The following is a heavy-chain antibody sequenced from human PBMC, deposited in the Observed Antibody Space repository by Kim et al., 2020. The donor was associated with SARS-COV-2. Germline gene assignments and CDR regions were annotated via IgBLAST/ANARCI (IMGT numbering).Heavy chain of an antibody. Sequence: ISDSGLGTHYADSVRGRFTISRDNSKSTLFLQMSSLRVEDMAVYYCEASDFWGQGALVTVSS. V-gene: IGHV3-23*01. J-gene: IGHJ4*02. CDR2: ISDSGLGT. CDR3: EASDF.